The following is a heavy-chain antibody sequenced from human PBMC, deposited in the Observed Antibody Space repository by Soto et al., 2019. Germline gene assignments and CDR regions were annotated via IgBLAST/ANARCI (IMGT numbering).Heavy chain of an antibody. Sequence: SETLSLTCTVSGGSISSGGYYWSWIRQHPGKGLEWIGYIYYSGSTYYNPSLKSRVTISVDTSKNQFSLKLSSVTAADTAVYYCARVREGYCTNGVCYSVDPWGQGTLVTV. CDR1: GGSISSGGYY. D-gene: IGHD2-8*01. CDR3: ARVREGYCTNGVCYSVDP. V-gene: IGHV4-31*02. J-gene: IGHJ5*02. CDR2: IYYSGST.